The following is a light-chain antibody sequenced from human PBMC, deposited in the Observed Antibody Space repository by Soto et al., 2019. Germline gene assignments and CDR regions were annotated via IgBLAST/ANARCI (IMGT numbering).Light chain of an antibody. J-gene: IGKJ4*01. CDR2: SAS. CDR3: QQYDGN. CDR1: QSISTW. V-gene: IGKV1-5*01. Sequence: DIQMTQSPSTLSASVGDRVIITCRASQSISTWLAWYQQKPGEGPKLLIYSASTLQSGVPSRFSGSGSSTEFTLTISGLQPDDFATYSCQQYDGNFGGGTRVEIK.